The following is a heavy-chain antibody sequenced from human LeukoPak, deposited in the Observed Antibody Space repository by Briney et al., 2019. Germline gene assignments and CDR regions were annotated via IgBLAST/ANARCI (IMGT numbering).Heavy chain of an antibody. CDR2: IKSKTAGGTA. CDR3: VLAHTSGCYCVS. CDR1: GFTLSNAW. Sequence: PGGSLRLSCVASGFTLSNAWMSWVRQAPGKGLEWVGRIKSKTAGGTADFAAPVKGRFTMSRDDSKNTLYLQMNSLKAEDTAVYYCVLAHTSGCYCVSWGQGTLVTVSS. V-gene: IGHV3-15*01. D-gene: IGHD6-19*01. J-gene: IGHJ4*02.